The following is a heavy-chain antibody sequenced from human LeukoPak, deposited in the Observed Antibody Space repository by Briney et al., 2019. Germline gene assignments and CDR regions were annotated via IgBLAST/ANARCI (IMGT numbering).Heavy chain of an antibody. Sequence: SETLSLTCTVSGGSISSSTYYWGWIRQPPGKGLEWIGSIYSSGSTYYNPSLKSRVTISVDTSKNQFSLKLSSVTAADTAVYYCVRLDYSNFFDYWGQGNLVSVSS. CDR1: GGSISSSTYY. D-gene: IGHD4-11*01. CDR3: VRLDYSNFFDY. CDR2: IYSSGST. J-gene: IGHJ4*02. V-gene: IGHV4-39*07.